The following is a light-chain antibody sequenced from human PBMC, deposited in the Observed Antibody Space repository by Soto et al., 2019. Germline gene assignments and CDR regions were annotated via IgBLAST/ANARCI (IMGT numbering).Light chain of an antibody. CDR3: ATWDDSLKGV. Sequence: QSVLTQTPSASGTPGQRVTISCSGSTSNIGSHTVNWYQQLPGTAPKLLINTNNQRPSGVPDRFSGYKSDTSASLVISGLQSEDEADYYCATWDDSLKGVFGTGTKVTVL. CDR2: TNN. V-gene: IGLV1-44*01. CDR1: TSNIGSHT. J-gene: IGLJ1*01.